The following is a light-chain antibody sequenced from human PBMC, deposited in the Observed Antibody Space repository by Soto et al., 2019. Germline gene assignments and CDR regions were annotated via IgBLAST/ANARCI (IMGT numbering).Light chain of an antibody. J-gene: IGLJ2*01. V-gene: IGLV3-21*02. CDR3: CSYAGSYYVV. CDR2: DDS. CDR1: NIGSKS. Sequence: SYELTQPPSVSVAPGQTARITCGGNNIGSKSVHWYQQKPGQAPVLVVYDDSDRPSGIPERFSGSKSGNTASLTISGLQAEDEADYYCCSYAGSYYVVFGGGTKLTVL.